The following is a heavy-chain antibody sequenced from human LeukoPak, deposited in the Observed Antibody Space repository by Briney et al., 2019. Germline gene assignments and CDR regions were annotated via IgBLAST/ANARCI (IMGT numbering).Heavy chain of an antibody. D-gene: IGHD1-1*01. J-gene: IGHJ6*03. Sequence: GRSLRLSCAGAGFPFGGYSMYWVRQPPGKGLECHAFTSYVGGDVLDAGSVKGRFTICRDDSKSTLYLQMNSLRPEDTAVFYCARAGGAWSTTHYYYFMDVWGKGTTVTVS. CDR1: GFPFGGYS. V-gene: IGHV3-30-3*01. CDR3: ARAGGAWSTTHYYYFMDV. CDR2: TSYVGGDV.